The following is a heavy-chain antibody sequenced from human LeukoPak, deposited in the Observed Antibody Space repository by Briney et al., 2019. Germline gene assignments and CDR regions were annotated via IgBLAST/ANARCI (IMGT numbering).Heavy chain of an antibody. CDR1: GGSISSGDYY. D-gene: IGHD3-22*01. Sequence: SETLSLTCTVSGGSISSGDYYWSWIRQPPGKGLEWIGYIYYSGSTYYNPSLKSRVTISVDTSKNQFSLKLSSVTAADTAVYYCARDSGLANYYDSSGDYWGQGTLVTVSS. V-gene: IGHV4-30-4*01. CDR2: IYYSGST. CDR3: ARDSGLANYYDSSGDY. J-gene: IGHJ4*02.